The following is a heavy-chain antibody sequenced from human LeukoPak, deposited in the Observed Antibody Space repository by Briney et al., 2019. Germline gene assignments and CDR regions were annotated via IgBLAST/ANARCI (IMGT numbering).Heavy chain of an antibody. Sequence: ASVKVSCKSSGYTFTSYGISWVRQAPGQGLEWMGWISAYNGNTNYAQKLQGRVTMTTDTSTSTAYMELRSLRSDDTAVYYCARENEVITMIVVATFDSWGQGTLVTVSS. CDR1: GYTFTSYG. CDR3: ARENEVITMIVVATFDS. CDR2: ISAYNGNT. V-gene: IGHV1-18*01. D-gene: IGHD3-22*01. J-gene: IGHJ4*02.